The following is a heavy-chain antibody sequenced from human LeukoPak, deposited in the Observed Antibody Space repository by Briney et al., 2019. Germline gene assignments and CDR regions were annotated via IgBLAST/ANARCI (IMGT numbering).Heavy chain of an antibody. V-gene: IGHV3-53*01. CDR3: AKAGGNTIFGVVITYYFDY. Sequence: GGSLRLSCAASGFTVSSNYMSWVRQALGKGLEWVSVIYSGGSTYYADSVKGRFTISRDNSKNTLYLQMNSLRAEDTAVYYCAKAGGNTIFGVVITYYFDYWGQGTLVTVSS. D-gene: IGHD3-3*01. J-gene: IGHJ4*02. CDR2: IYSGGST. CDR1: GFTVSSNY.